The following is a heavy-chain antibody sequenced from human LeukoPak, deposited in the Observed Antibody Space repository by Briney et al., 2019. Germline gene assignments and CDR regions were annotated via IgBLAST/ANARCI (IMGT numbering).Heavy chain of an antibody. CDR2: MNPNSGNT. J-gene: IGHJ4*02. CDR1: GYTFTSYD. Sequence: GASVKVSCKASGYTFTSYDINWVRQATGQGLEWMGWMNPNSGNTGYAQKFQGRVTMTRNTSISTAYMELSSLRSEDTAVYYCASGRCSSTSCYAPTIDYWGQGTLVTVSS. V-gene: IGHV1-8*01. CDR3: ASGRCSSTSCYAPTIDY. D-gene: IGHD2-2*01.